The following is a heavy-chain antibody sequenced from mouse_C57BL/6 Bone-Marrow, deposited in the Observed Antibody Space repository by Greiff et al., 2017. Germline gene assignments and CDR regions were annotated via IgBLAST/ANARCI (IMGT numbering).Heavy chain of an antibody. D-gene: IGHD2-4*01. CDR2: IWGVGST. V-gene: IGHV2-6*01. CDR1: GFSLTSYG. Sequence: VQGVESGPGLVAPSQSLSITCTVSGFSLTSYGVDWVRQSPGKGLEWLGVIWGVGSTNYNSALKSRLSISKDNSKSQVFLKMNSLQTDDTAMYYWATSTYDYDGGRFAYWGQGTLVTVSA. J-gene: IGHJ3*01. CDR3: ATSTYDYDGGRFAY.